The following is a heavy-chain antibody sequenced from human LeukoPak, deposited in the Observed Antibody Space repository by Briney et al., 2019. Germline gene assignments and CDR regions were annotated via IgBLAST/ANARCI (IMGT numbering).Heavy chain of an antibody. D-gene: IGHD3-10*02. CDR2: IKQDGSEK. CDR1: GITFSSYW. CDR3: GVFDWYFDL. Sequence: AGGSLRLSCAASGITFSSYWMSWVRQAPGKGLEWVANIKQDGSEKYYVDSVKGRFTISRDNAKNSLNLQMNSLRAEDTAVYYCGVFDWYFDLWGRGTLATVSS. J-gene: IGHJ2*01. V-gene: IGHV3-7*01.